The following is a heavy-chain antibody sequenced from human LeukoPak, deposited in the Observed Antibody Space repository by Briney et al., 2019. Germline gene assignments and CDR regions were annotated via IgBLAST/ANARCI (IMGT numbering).Heavy chain of an antibody. Sequence: ASVKVSCKASGGTFSSYAISWVRQAPGQGLEWMGWISAYNGNTNYAQKLQGRVTMTTDTSTSTAYMELRSLRSDDTAVYYCASIGSGWSRGQFDYWGQGTLVTVSS. CDR3: ASIGSGWSRGQFDY. J-gene: IGHJ4*02. D-gene: IGHD6-19*01. CDR1: GGTFSSYA. CDR2: ISAYNGNT. V-gene: IGHV1-18*01.